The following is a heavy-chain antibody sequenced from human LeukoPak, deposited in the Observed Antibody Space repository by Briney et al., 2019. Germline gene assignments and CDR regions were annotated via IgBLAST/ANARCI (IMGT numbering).Heavy chain of an antibody. Sequence: PGESLRLSCAASGFTFSSYSMNWVRQAPGKGLEWVSSISSSCSYIYYADSVKGRFTISRDNAKNSLYLQMNSLRAEDTAVYYCARDRGSDKDDYGDSVWGQGTLVTVSS. CDR3: ARDRGSDKDDYGDSV. CDR2: ISSSCSYI. CDR1: GFTFSSYS. J-gene: IGHJ4*02. V-gene: IGHV3-21*01. D-gene: IGHD4-17*01.